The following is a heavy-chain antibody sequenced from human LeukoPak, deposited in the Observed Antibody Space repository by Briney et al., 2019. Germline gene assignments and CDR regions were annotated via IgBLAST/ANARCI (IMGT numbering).Heavy chain of an antibody. CDR2: INHSGST. V-gene: IGHV4-34*01. CDR3: ARTGARDCYASSCYWFDP. Sequence: SETLSLTCAVYGGSFSGYYWSWIRQPPGKGLEWIGEINHSGSTNYNPSPKSRVTISVDTSKNQFSLKLNSVTAADTAVYYCARTGARDCYASSCYWFDPWGQGSLVTVSS. D-gene: IGHD3-16*01. CDR1: GGSFSGYY. J-gene: IGHJ5*02.